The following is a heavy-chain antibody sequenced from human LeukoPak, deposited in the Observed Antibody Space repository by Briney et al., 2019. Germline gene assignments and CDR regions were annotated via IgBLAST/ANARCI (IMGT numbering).Heavy chain of an antibody. Sequence: PSQTLSLTCTVSGGSISSVASDWGWIRKHPKRGLEWVGYINHSGSTYYNPSLGTRVTMSVDTSKNQFSLKLSSVTAADSAVYYCARAARQGFTMIVVPFFYFDLWGRGTLVTVSS. V-gene: IGHV4-31*03. CDR1: GGSISSVASD. J-gene: IGHJ2*01. CDR2: INHSGST. D-gene: IGHD3-22*01. CDR3: ARAARQGFTMIVVPFFYFDL.